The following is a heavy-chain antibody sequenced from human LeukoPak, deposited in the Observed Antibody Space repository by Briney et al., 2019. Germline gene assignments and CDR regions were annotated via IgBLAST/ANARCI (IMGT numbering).Heavy chain of an antibody. CDR3: ATKQWLAPPPDS. D-gene: IGHD6-19*01. J-gene: IGHJ4*02. CDR1: GFTFTNYW. Sequence: GGSLRLSCAASGFTFTNYWILWVRQAPGQGLESVSRINTDRTVTTYADSVKGRFTVSRDNADNTMFLQMNSVRDEDTAAYYCATKQWLAPPPDSWGQGTPVTVSS. V-gene: IGHV3-74*01. CDR2: INTDRTVT.